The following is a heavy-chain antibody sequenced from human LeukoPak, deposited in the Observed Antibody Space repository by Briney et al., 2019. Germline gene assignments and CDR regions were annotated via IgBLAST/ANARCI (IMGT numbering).Heavy chain of an antibody. CDR3: ARALEEEYYYDSSGYYYGY. CDR1: GYTFTGYY. J-gene: IGHJ4*02. D-gene: IGHD3-22*01. V-gene: IGHV1-2*02. CDR2: INPNSGGT. Sequence: GASVKVSCKASGYTFTGYYMHWVRQAPGQGLEWMGWINPNSGGTNYAQKFQGRVTMTRDTSISTAYMELSRLRSDDTAVYYCARALEEEYYYDSSGYYYGYWGQGTLVTVSS.